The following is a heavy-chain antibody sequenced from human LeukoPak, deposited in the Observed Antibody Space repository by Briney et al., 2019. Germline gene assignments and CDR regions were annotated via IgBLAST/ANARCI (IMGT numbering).Heavy chain of an antibody. Sequence: PSETLSLTCTVSGGSISSYYWSWIRQPPGKGLEWIGYIYYSGSTKYNPSLKSRVTISIDTSKNQFSLKLSSVTVADTAVYYCARHDRNSGRYYDFDYWGQGTLITVSS. J-gene: IGHJ4*02. CDR1: GGSISSYY. V-gene: IGHV4-59*08. D-gene: IGHD1-26*01. CDR2: IYYSGST. CDR3: ARHDRNSGRYYDFDY.